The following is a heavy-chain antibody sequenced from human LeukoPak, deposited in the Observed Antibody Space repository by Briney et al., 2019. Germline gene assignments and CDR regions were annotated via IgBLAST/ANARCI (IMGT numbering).Heavy chain of an antibody. J-gene: IGHJ4*02. D-gene: IGHD4-17*01. CDR2: ISGSGDNT. V-gene: IGHV3-23*01. Sequence: PGGCLRLSCAASRFTFSNYAMNWVRQAPGKGLEWVSSISGSGDNTHYADSVKGRLTISRDNSKNMMYLQMNSLRADDTALYYCARDRYGDYSFDYWGQGVLVTVSS. CDR1: RFTFSNYA. CDR3: ARDRYGDYSFDY.